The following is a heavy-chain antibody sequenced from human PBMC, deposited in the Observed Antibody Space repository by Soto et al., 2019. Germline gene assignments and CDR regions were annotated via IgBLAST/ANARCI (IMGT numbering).Heavy chain of an antibody. J-gene: IGHJ3*02. CDR3: AGEGGYCSGGNCSPYDAFDI. D-gene: IGHD2-15*01. CDR2: IWYDGSNK. CDR1: GFTFNSYG. Sequence: GGSLRLSCVASGFTFNSYGIHWVRQAPGKGLEWVAAIWYDGSNKYYADSVKGRFTISRDNSKNTLYLQMNSLRDEDTAVYYCAGEGGYCSGGNCSPYDAFDIWGQGTMVTVSS. V-gene: IGHV3-33*08.